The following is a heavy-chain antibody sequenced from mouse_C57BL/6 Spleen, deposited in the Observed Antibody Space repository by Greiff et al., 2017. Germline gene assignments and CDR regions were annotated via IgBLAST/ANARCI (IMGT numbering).Heavy chain of an antibody. J-gene: IGHJ2*01. CDR2: IYPGDGDT. CDR1: GYAFSSSW. CDR3: AREGGNYDFDY. V-gene: IGHV1-82*01. Sequence: QVQLQQSGPELVKPGASVKISCKASGYAFSSSWMNWVKQRPGKGLEWIGRIYPGDGDTNYNGKFKGKATLTADKSSSTAYMQLSSLTSEDSAVYFCAREGGNYDFDYWGQGTTLTVSS. D-gene: IGHD2-1*01.